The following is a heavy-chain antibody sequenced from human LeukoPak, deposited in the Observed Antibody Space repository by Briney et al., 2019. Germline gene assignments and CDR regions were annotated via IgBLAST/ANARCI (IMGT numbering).Heavy chain of an antibody. D-gene: IGHD4-11*01. CDR3: ARGGYSNYANWFDP. CDR2: IYHSGST. V-gene: IGHV4-38-2*02. J-gene: IGHJ5*02. Sequence: SETLSLTCTVSGYSISSGYYWGWIRQPPGKGLEWIGSIYHSGSTYYNPSLKSRVTTSVDTSKNQFSLKLSSVTAADTAVYYCARGGYSNYANWFDPWGQGTLVTVSS. CDR1: GYSISSGYY.